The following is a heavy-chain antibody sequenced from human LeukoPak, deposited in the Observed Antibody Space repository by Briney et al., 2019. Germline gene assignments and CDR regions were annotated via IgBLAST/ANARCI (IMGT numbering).Heavy chain of an antibody. D-gene: IGHD6-19*01. Sequence: ASVKVSCKVSGYTLTELSMHWVRQAPGKGLEWMGGFNPEDGETIYAQKFQGRVTITRDTSASTAYMELSSLRSEDTAVYYCARGPNFLAVAGTELVYWGQGTLVTVSS. CDR1: GYTLTELS. CDR2: FNPEDGET. V-gene: IGHV1-24*01. J-gene: IGHJ4*02. CDR3: ARGPNFLAVAGTELVY.